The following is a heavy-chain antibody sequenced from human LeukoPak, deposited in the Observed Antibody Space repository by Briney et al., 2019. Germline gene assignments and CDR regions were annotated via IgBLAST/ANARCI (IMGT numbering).Heavy chain of an antibody. CDR2: IYYSGGT. J-gene: IGHJ3*02. V-gene: IGHV4-39*02. CDR1: GGSISSSSYH. Sequence: SETLSLTCTVSGGSISSSSYHWGWIRQPPGKGLEWIGSIYYSGGTYFNPSLKSRVTISVDTSKNQLSLKLSSVTAADTAVYYCARERRDIVVVVAATREAFDIWGQGTMVTVSS. D-gene: IGHD2-15*01. CDR3: ARERRDIVVVVAATREAFDI.